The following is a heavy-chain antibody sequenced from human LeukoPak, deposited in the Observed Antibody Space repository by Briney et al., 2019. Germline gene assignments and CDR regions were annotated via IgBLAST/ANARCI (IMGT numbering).Heavy chain of an antibody. Sequence: SVKVSCKASGGTFSSYAISWVRQAPGQGLEWMGGIIPIFGTANYAQKFQGRVTITADKSTSTAYMELSSLRAEDTAVYYCARYSSGWYYFDYWGQGTLVTVSS. CDR2: IIPIFGTA. V-gene: IGHV1-69*06. J-gene: IGHJ4*02. D-gene: IGHD6-19*01. CDR1: GGTFSSYA. CDR3: ARYSSGWYYFDY.